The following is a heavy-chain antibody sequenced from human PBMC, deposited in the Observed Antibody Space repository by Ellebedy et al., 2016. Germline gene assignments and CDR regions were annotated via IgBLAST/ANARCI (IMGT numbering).Heavy chain of an antibody. CDR1: GGSVTSSY. CDR2: MYHSGNT. Sequence: SETLSLTCTVSGGSVTSSYWGWIRQPPEKGLEWIGYMYHSGNTKYNPSLESRVTMSIDTSKNQFSLRLTSVTAADAAVYYCASLFGIDYFQRWGQGTLVTVSS. D-gene: IGHD3-16*01. J-gene: IGHJ1*01. V-gene: IGHV4-59*02. CDR3: ASLFGIDYFQR.